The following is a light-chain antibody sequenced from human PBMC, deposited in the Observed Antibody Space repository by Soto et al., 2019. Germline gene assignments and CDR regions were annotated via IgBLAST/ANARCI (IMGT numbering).Light chain of an antibody. Sequence: QSVVTQPPSASGTPGQRVTISCSGSSSNIGSNYVYWYQQLPGTAPKLLISRNNQRPSGVPDRFSGSKSDTSASLAISGLRSEDEADYYCAAWDDSLSGVAFGGGTKLTVL. V-gene: IGLV1-47*01. CDR1: SSNIGSNY. J-gene: IGLJ2*01. CDR2: RNN. CDR3: AAWDDSLSGVA.